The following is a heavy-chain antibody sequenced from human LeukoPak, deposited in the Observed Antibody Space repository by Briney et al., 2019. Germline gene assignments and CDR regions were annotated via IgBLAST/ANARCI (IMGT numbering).Heavy chain of an antibody. CDR1: GGSISSYY. CDR2: IYYSGST. CDR3: ARTAAGLFDY. Sequence: ASETLFLTCTVSGGSISSYYWSWIRQPPGKGLEWIGYIYYSGSTNYNPSLKSRVTISVDTSKNQFSLKLSSVTAADTAVYYCARTAAGLFDYWGQGTLVTVSS. J-gene: IGHJ4*02. D-gene: IGHD6-13*01. V-gene: IGHV4-59*01.